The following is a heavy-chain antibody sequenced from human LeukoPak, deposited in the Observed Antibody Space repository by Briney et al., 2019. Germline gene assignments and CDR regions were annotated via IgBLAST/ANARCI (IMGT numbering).Heavy chain of an antibody. Sequence: GGSLRLSCAASGFTFSNYWMHWVRQAPGKGLVWVTRMNSDGSATYYADSVQGRFTISRDNAKNTLYLQMNSLRAEDTAMYFCAKGPNYFDSWGQGTLVTVSS. CDR2: MNSDGSAT. CDR3: AKGPNYFDS. CDR1: GFTFSNYW. J-gene: IGHJ4*02. V-gene: IGHV3-74*01.